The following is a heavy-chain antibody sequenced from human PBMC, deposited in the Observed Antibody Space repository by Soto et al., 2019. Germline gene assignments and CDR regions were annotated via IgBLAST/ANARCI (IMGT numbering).Heavy chain of an antibody. CDR3: ARDVGSGNYYKGVYYYYYMDV. CDR1: GFTIGAYG. Sequence: EVQLVESGGGLVQPGDSLRLTCAVSGFTIGAYGFHWVRQAPGKALEYISAISSYGGNIYYANSVKGRFTISRDNSKNTLYLQMGSLRAEDMGVYYCARDVGSGNYYKGVYYYYYMDVWGKGTTVTVSS. J-gene: IGHJ6*03. V-gene: IGHV3-64*01. D-gene: IGHD3-10*01. CDR2: ISSYGGNI.